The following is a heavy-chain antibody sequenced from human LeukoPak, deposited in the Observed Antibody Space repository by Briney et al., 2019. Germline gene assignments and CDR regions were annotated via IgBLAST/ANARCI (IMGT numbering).Heavy chain of an antibody. J-gene: IGHJ4*02. V-gene: IGHV1-69*06. CDR1: GGTFSSYA. CDR2: IIPIFGTA. CDR3: ARAMGHSSGWPNTVSRVAGYYFDY. D-gene: IGHD6-19*01. Sequence: ASVKVSCKASGGTFSSYAISWVRQAPGQGLEWMGGIIPIFGTANYAQKFQGRVTITADKSTSTAYMELSSLRSEDTAVYYCARAMGHSSGWPNTVSRVAGYYFDYWGQGTLVTVSS.